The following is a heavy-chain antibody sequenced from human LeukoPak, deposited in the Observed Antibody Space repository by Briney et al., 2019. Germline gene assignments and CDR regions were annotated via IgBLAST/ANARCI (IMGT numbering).Heavy chain of an antibody. V-gene: IGHV1-69*01. Sequence: ASVKVSCKASGGTFSSYAISWVRQAPGQGLEWMGGIIPIFGTANYAQKFQGRVTITADESTSTAYMELSSLRSEDTAVYYCARASMGIAADDYWGQGTLVTVSS. CDR2: IIPIFGTA. J-gene: IGHJ4*02. D-gene: IGHD6-13*01. CDR3: ARASMGIAADDY. CDR1: GGTFSSYA.